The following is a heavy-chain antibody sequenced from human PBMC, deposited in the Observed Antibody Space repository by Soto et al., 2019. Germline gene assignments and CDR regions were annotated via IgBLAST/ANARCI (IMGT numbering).Heavy chain of an antibody. CDR3: ARAGYYDSSGSHPNWFDP. Sequence: SETLSLTCTVSGGSISSYYWSWIRQPPGKGLEWIGYIYYSGSTNYNPSLKSRVTISVDTSKNQFSLKLSSVTAADTAVYYCARAGYYDSSGSHPNWFDPWGHGTLVTVSS. D-gene: IGHD3-22*01. V-gene: IGHV4-59*01. CDR1: GGSISSYY. J-gene: IGHJ5*02. CDR2: IYYSGST.